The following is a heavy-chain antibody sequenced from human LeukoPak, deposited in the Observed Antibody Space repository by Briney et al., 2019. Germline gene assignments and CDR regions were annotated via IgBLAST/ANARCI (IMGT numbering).Heavy chain of an antibody. CDR1: GFTFSSYG. CDR2: ISGSGGST. CDR3: AKPLMGYDSSGYYEHDY. V-gene: IGHV3-23*01. D-gene: IGHD3-22*01. J-gene: IGHJ4*02. Sequence: GRSLRLSCAASGFTFSSYGMHWVRQAPGKGLEWVSAISGSGGSTYYADSVKGRFTISRDNSKNTLYLQMNSLRAEDTAVYYCAKPLMGYDSSGYYEHDYWGQGTLVTVSS.